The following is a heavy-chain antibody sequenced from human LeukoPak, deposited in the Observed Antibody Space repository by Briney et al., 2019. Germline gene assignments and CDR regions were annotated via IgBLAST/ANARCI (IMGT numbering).Heavy chain of an antibody. Sequence: SETLSLTCAVYGGSFSGYYWSWIRQPPGKGLEWIGEINHSGSTNYNPSLKSRVTISVDTSKNQFSLKLGSVTAADTAVYYCARGPVGSWGQGTLVTVSS. CDR2: INHSGST. V-gene: IGHV4-34*01. CDR3: ARGPVGS. CDR1: GGSFSGYY. J-gene: IGHJ4*02.